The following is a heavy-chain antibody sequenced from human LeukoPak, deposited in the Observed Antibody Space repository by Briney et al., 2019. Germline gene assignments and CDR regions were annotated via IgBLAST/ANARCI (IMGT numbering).Heavy chain of an antibody. Sequence: TGGSLRLSCAASGFSFSSYDMHWVRQAPGKGLEWVSYISTSGSTTFYADSVKGRFTISRDNAENSLSLQMSSLRDEDTAVYYCARGRVFFDYWGQGILVTVSS. CDR2: ISTSGSTT. V-gene: IGHV3-48*03. J-gene: IGHJ4*02. CDR1: GFSFSSYD. CDR3: ARGRVFFDY.